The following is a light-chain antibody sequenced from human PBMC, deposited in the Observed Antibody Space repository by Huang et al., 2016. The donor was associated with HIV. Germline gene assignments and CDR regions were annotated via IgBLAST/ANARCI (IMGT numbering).Light chain of an antibody. CDR1: QRVSSN. Sequence: EIVMTQSPATLSVSPGERATLSCRASQRVSSNLAWYQQKPGQAPRLFIYGASTRATGIPARFSGSGSGTEFTLTISSLQSEDFAVYYCQQYNDWPYTFGQGTKLEIK. J-gene: IGKJ2*01. V-gene: IGKV3D-15*01. CDR2: GAS. CDR3: QQYNDWPYT.